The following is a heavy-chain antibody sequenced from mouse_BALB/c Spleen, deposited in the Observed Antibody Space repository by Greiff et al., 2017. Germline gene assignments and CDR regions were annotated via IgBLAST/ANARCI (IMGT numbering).Heavy chain of an antibody. CDR2: ISDGGSYT. CDR1: GFTFSDYY. Sequence: EVQLQESGGGLVKPGGSLKLSCAASGFTFSDYYMYWVRQTPEKRLEWVATISDGGSYTYYPDSVKGRFTISRDNAKNNLYLQMSSLKSEDTAMYYCAREGGWNAMDYWGQGTSVTVSS. D-gene: IGHD1-1*02. V-gene: IGHV5-4*02. J-gene: IGHJ4*01. CDR3: AREGGWNAMDY.